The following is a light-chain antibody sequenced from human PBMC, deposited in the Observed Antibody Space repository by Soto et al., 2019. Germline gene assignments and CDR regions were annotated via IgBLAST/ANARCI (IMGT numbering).Light chain of an antibody. CDR3: YSHVDGIMGV. V-gene: IGLV2-14*01. J-gene: IGLJ2*01. CDR2: DVT. CDR1: STDVCANNY. Sequence: QYALTQPASVSGSPGSSINISCPGTSTDVCANNYVSCDQQYPGRALTVMIYDVTNRPTGVCNRFSGAKSGNTTSPTISGLLAEDEADYYCYSHVDGIMGVFGGWTQLTV.